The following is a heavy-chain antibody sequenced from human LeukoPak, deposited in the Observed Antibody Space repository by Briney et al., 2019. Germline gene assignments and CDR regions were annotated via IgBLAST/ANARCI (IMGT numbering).Heavy chain of an antibody. CDR3: ASFRGYSYGYAFDI. D-gene: IGHD5-18*01. Sequence: SETLSLTCAVYGGSFSGYYWSWIRQPPGKGLEWIGEINHSGSTNYNPSLKSRVTISVDTSKNQFSLKLCSVTAADTAVYYCASFRGYSYGYAFDIWGQGTMVTVSS. CDR1: GGSFSGYY. J-gene: IGHJ3*02. CDR2: INHSGST. V-gene: IGHV4-34*01.